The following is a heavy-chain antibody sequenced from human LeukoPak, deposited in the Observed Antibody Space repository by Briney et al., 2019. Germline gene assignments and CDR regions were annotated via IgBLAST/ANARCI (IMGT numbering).Heavy chain of an antibody. CDR3: ARGRSSSWYFEFSY. D-gene: IGHD6-13*01. CDR2: IIPILGIA. V-gene: IGHV1-69*04. CDR1: GGTFSSYA. J-gene: IGHJ4*02. Sequence: GSSVKVSCKASGGTFSSYAISWVRQAPGQGLEWMGRIIPILGIANYAQKFQGRVTITADKSTSTAYMELSSLRSEDTAVYYCARGRSSSWYFEFSYWGQGTLVTVSS.